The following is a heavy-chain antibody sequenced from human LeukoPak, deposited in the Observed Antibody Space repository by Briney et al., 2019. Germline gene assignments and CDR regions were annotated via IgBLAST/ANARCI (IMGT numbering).Heavy chain of an antibody. CDR3: AIEDGAATPTLFDY. CDR2: INPNSGGT. D-gene: IGHD2-15*01. Sequence: ASVKVSCKASGYTFTGYYMHWVRQAPGQGLEWMGWINPNSGGTNYAQKFQGRVTMTRDTSTSTAYMELSRLRSDDTAVYYCAIEDGAATPTLFDYWGQGTLVTVSS. CDR1: GYTFTGYY. J-gene: IGHJ4*02. V-gene: IGHV1-2*02.